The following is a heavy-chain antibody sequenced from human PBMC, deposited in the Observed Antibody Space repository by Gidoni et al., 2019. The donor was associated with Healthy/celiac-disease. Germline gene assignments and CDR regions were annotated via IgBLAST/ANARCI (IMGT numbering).Heavy chain of an antibody. J-gene: IGHJ3*02. CDR2: ISSSSSYI. CDR3: ARDVGGSYSPGAFDI. CDR1: GFTFSSYS. D-gene: IGHD1-26*01. Sequence: EVQLVESGGGLVKPGGSLRLACAASGFTFSSYSMNWVRQAPGKGLEWVSSISSSSSYIYYADSVKGRFTISRDNAKNSLYLQMNSLRAEDTVVYYCARDVGGSYSPGAFDIWGQGTMVTVSS. V-gene: IGHV3-21*01.